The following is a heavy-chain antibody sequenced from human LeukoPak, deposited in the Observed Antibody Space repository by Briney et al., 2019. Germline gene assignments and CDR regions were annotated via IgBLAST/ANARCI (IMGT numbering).Heavy chain of an antibody. CDR1: GFTFSSYW. D-gene: IGHD3-22*01. Sequence: GGSLRLSCAASGFTFSSYWMSWVRQAPGKGLEWVAVISYDGSNKYYADSVKGRFTISRDNSKNTLYLQMNSLRAEDTAVYYCARDSMIVVGGFDYWGQGTLVTVSS. J-gene: IGHJ4*02. CDR3: ARDSMIVVGGFDY. CDR2: ISYDGSNK. V-gene: IGHV3-30-3*01.